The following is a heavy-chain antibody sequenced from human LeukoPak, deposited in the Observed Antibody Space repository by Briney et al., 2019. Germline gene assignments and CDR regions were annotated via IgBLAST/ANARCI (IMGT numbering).Heavy chain of an antibody. V-gene: IGHV4-31*03. CDR3: ARERGSGWYNAIGY. J-gene: IGHJ4*02. D-gene: IGHD6-19*01. CDR1: GGSISSGGYY. CDR2: IYYSGST. Sequence: PSETLSLTCTVSGGSISSGGYYWSWIRQHPGKGLEWIGYIYYSGSTYYNPSLKSRVTISVDTSKSQFSLKLSSVTAADTAVYYCARERGSGWYNAIGYWGQGTLVTDSS.